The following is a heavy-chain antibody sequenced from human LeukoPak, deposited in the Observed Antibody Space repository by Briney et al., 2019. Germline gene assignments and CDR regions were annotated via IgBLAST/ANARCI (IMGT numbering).Heavy chain of an antibody. CDR3: ARVPRRYFGDSSGYYNY. Sequence: SQTLSLPCAVSGGSISSGGYSWSWIRQPPGQGLEWIGYIYHSGSTYYNPSLKSRVTISVDTSKNQFSLKLSSVTAADTAVYYCARVPRRYFGDSSGYYNYWGQGTLVTVSS. D-gene: IGHD3-22*01. J-gene: IGHJ4*02. CDR1: GGSISSGGYS. CDR2: IYHSGST. V-gene: IGHV4-30-2*01.